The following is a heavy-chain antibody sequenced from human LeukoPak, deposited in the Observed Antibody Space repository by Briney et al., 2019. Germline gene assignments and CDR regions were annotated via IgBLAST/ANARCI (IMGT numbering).Heavy chain of an antibody. CDR3: ARGAPRGVWNFYFDY. J-gene: IGHJ4*02. D-gene: IGHD1-7*01. CDR1: GYTFTSYG. Sequence: ASVKVSCKASGYTFTSYGISWVRQAPRQGLEWMGWISAYNGNTNYAQKLQGRVTMTTDTSTNTAYLELRTLRSDDTAVYYCARGAPRGVWNFYFDYWGQGTLVTVSS. CDR2: ISAYNGNT. V-gene: IGHV1-18*01.